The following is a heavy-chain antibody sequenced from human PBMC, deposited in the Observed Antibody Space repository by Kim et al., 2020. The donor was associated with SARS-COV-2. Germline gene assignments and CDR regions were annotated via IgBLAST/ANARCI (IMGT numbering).Heavy chain of an antibody. D-gene: IGHD6-19*01. CDR3: ARDHRHGRSSCWYPDWFDP. CDR1: GYTFTSYG. CDR2: ISAYNGNT. Sequence: ASVKVSCKASGYTFTSYGISWVRQAPGQGLEWMGWISAYNGNTNYAQKLQGRVTMTTDTSTSTAYMELRSLRSDDTAVYYCARDHRHGRSSCWYPDWFDPWGQGTLLTVSS. V-gene: IGHV1-18*01. J-gene: IGHJ5*02.